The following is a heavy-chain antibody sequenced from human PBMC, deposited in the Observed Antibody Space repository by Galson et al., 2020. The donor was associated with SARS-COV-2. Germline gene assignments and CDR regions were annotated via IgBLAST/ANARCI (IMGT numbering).Heavy chain of an antibody. Sequence: SETLSLTCAVNGESLRGYFWNWIRQPPGKGLEWIGEINQSGRTNYNPSVKSRVTISVDTSKNQFSLKLNSVTAADTAVYYCARGWAYGSGTSYFDIWGQGTLVPVSS. V-gene: IGHV4-34*01. CDR2: INQSGRT. D-gene: IGHD3-10*01. CDR1: GESLRGYF. J-gene: IGHJ4*02. CDR3: ARGWAYGSGTSYFDI.